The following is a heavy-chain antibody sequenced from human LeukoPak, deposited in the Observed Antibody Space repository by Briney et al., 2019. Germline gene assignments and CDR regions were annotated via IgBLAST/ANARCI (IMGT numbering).Heavy chain of an antibody. CDR3: ARDWRDSSGKFPNDAFDI. J-gene: IGHJ3*02. D-gene: IGHD3-22*01. Sequence: GGSLRLSCAAFGFPLSSYAMSWVRQAPGKGLEWVSATSSSDAGTYHADSVKGRFTISRDNAKNSLYLQMNSLRAEDTAVYYCARDWRDSSGKFPNDAFDIWGQGTMVTVSS. CDR2: TSSSDAGT. V-gene: IGHV3-23*01. CDR1: GFPLSSYA.